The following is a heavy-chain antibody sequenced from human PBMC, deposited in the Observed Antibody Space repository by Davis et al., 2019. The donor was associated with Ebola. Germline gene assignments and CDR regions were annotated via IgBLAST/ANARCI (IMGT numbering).Heavy chain of an antibody. CDR3: ASERSYYDQRGSAFDI. CDR1: GYTFTGYY. D-gene: IGHD3-22*01. V-gene: IGHV1-2*02. CDR2: INPNSGGT. Sequence: ASVKVSCKASGYTFTGYYMHWVRQAPGQGLEWMGWINPNSGGTNYAQKFQGRVTMTRDTSISTAYMKLSRLRSDDTAVYYCASERSYYDQRGSAFDIWGQGTMVTVSS. J-gene: IGHJ3*02.